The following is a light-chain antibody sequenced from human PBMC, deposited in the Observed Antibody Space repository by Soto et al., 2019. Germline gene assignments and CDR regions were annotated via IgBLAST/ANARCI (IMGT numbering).Light chain of an antibody. J-gene: IGLJ1*01. CDR3: SSYTSSSTLYV. CDR1: SSDVGGYNY. Sequence: QSALTQPASVSGSPGQSITISCTGTSSDVGGYNYVSWYQQHPGKAPKLMIYEVSNRPSGVSNRFSGSKSSNTASLTISGLQAEDEADYYCSSYTSSSTLYVFRTGTKVTVL. CDR2: EVS. V-gene: IGLV2-14*01.